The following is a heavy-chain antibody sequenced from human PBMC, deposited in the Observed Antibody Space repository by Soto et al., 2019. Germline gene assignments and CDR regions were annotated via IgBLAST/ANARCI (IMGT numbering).Heavy chain of an antibody. J-gene: IGHJ4*02. D-gene: IGHD6-19*01. CDR1: GYTFTSYG. CDR2: ISAYNGNT. Sequence: GASVKVSCKASGYTFTSYGISWVRQAPGQGLEWMGWISAYNGNTNYAQKLQGRVTMTTDTSTSTACMELRSLRSDDTAVYYCARDVTRLAQYDYWGQGTLVTVSS. V-gene: IGHV1-18*04. CDR3: ARDVTRLAQYDY.